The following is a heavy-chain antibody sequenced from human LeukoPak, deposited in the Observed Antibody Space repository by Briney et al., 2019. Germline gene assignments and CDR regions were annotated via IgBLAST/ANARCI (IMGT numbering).Heavy chain of an antibody. D-gene: IGHD3-10*01. CDR3: ARDLYGSGGDAFDI. V-gene: IGHV3-48*03. CDR1: GFTLSSYE. J-gene: IGHJ3*02. Sequence: GGSLRPSCAASGFTLSSYEMNWVRQAPGKGLEWVSYVSSSGGGMLYADSVKGRFTISRDNAKNSLSLQMSSLRAEDTAVYYCARDLYGSGGDAFDIWGQGTMVTVSS. CDR2: VSSSGGGM.